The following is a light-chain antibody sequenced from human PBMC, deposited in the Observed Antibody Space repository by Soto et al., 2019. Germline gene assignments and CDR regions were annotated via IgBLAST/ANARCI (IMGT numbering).Light chain of an antibody. J-gene: IGKJ1*01. V-gene: IGKV3-20*01. CDR3: QQYGSSGT. CDR1: QSVSNNY. Sequence: EIVMTQSPSTLSLSAGERATLSCRASQSVSNNYLAWYQQKPGQAPSLLIYGASNRATGIPDRFSGSGSGTDFTLTISRLEPEDFAVYYCQQYGSSGTFGQGTKVDI. CDR2: GAS.